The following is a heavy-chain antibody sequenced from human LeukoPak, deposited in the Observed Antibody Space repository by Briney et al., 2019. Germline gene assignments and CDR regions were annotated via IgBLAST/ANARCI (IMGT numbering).Heavy chain of an antibody. CDR3: ARGHQLPGANWFDP. J-gene: IGHJ5*02. D-gene: IGHD2-2*01. V-gene: IGHV3-13*01. Sequence: GGSLRLSCAASGFTFKSYDMHWVRQATGKGLEWVSAIGTAGDTYYPGSVKGRFTISRENAKNSLYLQMSSLRAEDTAVYYCARGHQLPGANWFDPWGQGTLVTVSS. CDR2: IGTAGDT. CDR1: GFTFKSYD.